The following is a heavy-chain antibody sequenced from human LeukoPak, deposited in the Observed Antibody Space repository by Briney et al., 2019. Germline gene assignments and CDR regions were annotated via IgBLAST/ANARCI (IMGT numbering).Heavy chain of an antibody. CDR3: ARGGRRYSYGQDFDY. CDR1: GFTFSSYD. CDR2: IGTAGDT. Sequence: GGSLRLSCAASGFTFSSYDMHWVRQATGKGLEWVSAIGTAGDTYYPGSVKGRFTISRENAKNSLYLQMNSLRAGDTAVYYCARGGRRYSYGQDFDYWGQGTLVTVSS. V-gene: IGHV3-13*01. D-gene: IGHD5-18*01. J-gene: IGHJ4*02.